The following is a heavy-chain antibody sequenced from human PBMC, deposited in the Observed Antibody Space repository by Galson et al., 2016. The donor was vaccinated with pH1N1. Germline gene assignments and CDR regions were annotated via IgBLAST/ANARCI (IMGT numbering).Heavy chain of an antibody. V-gene: IGHV1-46*01. Sequence: SVKVSCKASGYTFTSDFIHWARQAPGQGLEWMGMLNPTGGSRIYAQKFQGRVTMTRDTSTSTVYMELSSLRSEDTAVYYCARARESSGYYLGSDAFDIWGQGTMVTVSS. J-gene: IGHJ3*02. CDR1: GYTFTSDF. CDR2: LNPTGGSR. D-gene: IGHD3-22*01. CDR3: ARARESSGYYLGSDAFDI.